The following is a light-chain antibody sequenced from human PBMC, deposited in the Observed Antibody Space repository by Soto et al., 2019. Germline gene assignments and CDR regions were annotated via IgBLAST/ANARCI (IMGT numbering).Light chain of an antibody. CDR1: SSDVGSYNL. CDR2: EGS. V-gene: IGLV2-23*01. CDR3: CSYAGSNYV. Sequence: QSVLTPPAPVSGSPGQSITISCTGTSSDVGSYNLVSWYQQHPGKAPKLMIYEGSKRPSGVSNRFSGSKSGNTASLTISGLQAEDEADYYCCSYAGSNYVFGTGTKVTVL. J-gene: IGLJ1*01.